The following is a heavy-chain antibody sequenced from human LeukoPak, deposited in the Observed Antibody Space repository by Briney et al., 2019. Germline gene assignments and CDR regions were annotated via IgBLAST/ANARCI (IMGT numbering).Heavy chain of an antibody. CDR3: ASDPFNIAAHDAFNF. CDR1: GFAFNTYW. Sequence: GGSLRLSCVASGFAFNTYWMSWVRQAPGKGLEWVANIDHDGSGKYYVDSVKGRLTISRDNAKNSLYLQMNSLRVEDTAVYYCASDPFNIAAHDAFNFWGQGTAVTVSS. CDR2: IDHDGSGK. V-gene: IGHV3-7*01. J-gene: IGHJ3*01. D-gene: IGHD2-21*01.